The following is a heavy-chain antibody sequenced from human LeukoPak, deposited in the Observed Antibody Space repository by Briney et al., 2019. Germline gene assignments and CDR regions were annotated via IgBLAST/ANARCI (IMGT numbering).Heavy chain of an antibody. Sequence: GGSLRLSCAASGFTFNTYSMNWARQAPGKGLEWVSTISDSGGGTYHADSVKGRFTISRDNSKNTLYLQMNSLRADDTAVYYCDAADFWGQGTLVTVSS. V-gene: IGHV3-23*01. CDR3: DAADF. D-gene: IGHD2-2*01. CDR1: GFTFNTYS. J-gene: IGHJ4*02. CDR2: ISDSGGGT.